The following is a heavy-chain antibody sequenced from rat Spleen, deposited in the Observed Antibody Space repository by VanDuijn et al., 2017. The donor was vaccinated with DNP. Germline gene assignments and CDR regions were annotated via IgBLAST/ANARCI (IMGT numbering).Heavy chain of an antibody. V-gene: IGHV5-25*01. CDR2: ISPSGGNT. D-gene: IGHD4-4*01. Sequence: EVQLVESGGGLVQPGRSLKLSCAASGFTFSDYYMAWVRQAPTKGLEWVASISPSGGNTYYRDSVKGRFTFSRGNAKNILYLQMDSLRSEDTATYYCATRVIRGSDYWGQGVMVTVSS. J-gene: IGHJ2*01. CDR1: GFTFSDYY. CDR3: ATRVIRGSDY.